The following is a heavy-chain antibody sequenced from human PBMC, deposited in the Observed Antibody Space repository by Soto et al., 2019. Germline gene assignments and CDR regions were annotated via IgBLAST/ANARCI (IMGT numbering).Heavy chain of an antibody. V-gene: IGHV3-23*01. D-gene: IGHD3-3*01. CDR2: ISGSGGST. Sequence: PGGSLRLSCAASGFTFSSYAMSWVRQAPGKELEWVSAISGSGGSTYYADSVKGRFTISRDNSKNTLYLQMNSLRAEDTAVYYCAKDPSPSGYYSYYYYGMDVWGQGTTVTVSS. CDR3: AKDPSPSGYYSYYYYGMDV. CDR1: GFTFSSYA. J-gene: IGHJ6*02.